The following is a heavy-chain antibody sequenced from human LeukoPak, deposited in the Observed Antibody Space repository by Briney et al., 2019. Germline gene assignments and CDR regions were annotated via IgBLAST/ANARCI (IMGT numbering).Heavy chain of an antibody. V-gene: IGHV3-15*01. D-gene: IGHD3-22*01. CDR3: TTEDYYGSSGSFDY. CDR1: GFTFSNAW. Sequence: GGSLRLSCAASGFTFSNAWMSWVRQAPGKGLEWVGRIKSKTDGGTTDYAAPVKGRFTISRDDSKNTLYLQMNSLKTEDTAVYYCTTEDYYGSSGSFDYWGQGTLVTVSS. J-gene: IGHJ4*02. CDR2: IKSKTDGGTT.